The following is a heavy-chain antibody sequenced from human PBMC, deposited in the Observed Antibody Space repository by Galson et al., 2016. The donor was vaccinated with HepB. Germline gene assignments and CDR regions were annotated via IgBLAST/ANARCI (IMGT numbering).Heavy chain of an antibody. CDR2: IYWNDDK. Sequence: PALVKPTQTLTLTCTLSGISLSTSGVGVGWIRQPPGKALEWLALIYWNDDKRYSPSLKSRPPITKDTSKNQVVLTTTNMDPVDTATFYCEHRRSSSGSLPFDYWGQGTLVTVSS. CDR1: GISLSTSGVG. V-gene: IGHV2-5*01. J-gene: IGHJ4*02. D-gene: IGHD3-22*01. CDR3: EHRRSSSGSLPFDY.